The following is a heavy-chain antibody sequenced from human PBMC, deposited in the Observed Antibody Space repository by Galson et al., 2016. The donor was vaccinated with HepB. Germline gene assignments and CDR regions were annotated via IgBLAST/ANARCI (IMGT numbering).Heavy chain of an antibody. D-gene: IGHD1-1*01. CDR3: ATCANLRC. J-gene: IGHJ1*01. V-gene: IGHV7-4-1*02. Sequence: SVKVSCKASGYTFSSYSMNWVRQAPGEGLEWMGWINTDTGTPTYAQGFRGRFVLSLDASVSTAYVQINRLKPDDTAVYYCATCANLRCWGQGTLVSVSS. CDR2: INTDTGTP. CDR1: GYTFSSYS.